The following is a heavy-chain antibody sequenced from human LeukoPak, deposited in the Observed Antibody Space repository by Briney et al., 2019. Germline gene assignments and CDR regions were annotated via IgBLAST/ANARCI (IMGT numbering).Heavy chain of an antibody. V-gene: IGHV4-4*07. Sequence: PSETLSLTCTVSGGSISSYYWSWIRQPAGKGLEWIGRIYTSGSTNYNPSLKSRVTMSVDTSKNQFSLKLSSVTAADTAVYYCAREVAARQGGPFLFDYWGQGTLVTVSS. D-gene: IGHD6-6*01. CDR3: AREVAARQGGPFLFDY. CDR1: GGSISSYY. CDR2: IYTSGST. J-gene: IGHJ4*02.